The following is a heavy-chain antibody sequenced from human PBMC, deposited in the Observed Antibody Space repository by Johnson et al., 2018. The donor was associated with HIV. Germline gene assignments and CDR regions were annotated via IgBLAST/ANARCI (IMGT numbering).Heavy chain of an antibody. CDR3: AKGLIGAFDI. D-gene: IGHD2/OR15-2a*01. CDR2: ISGSGGST. J-gene: IGHJ3*02. Sequence: VQLVESGGLVQPGGSLRLSCAASGFTFSSYAMSWVRQAPGKGLEWVSAISGSGGSTYYADSVKGRFTISRDNSKNTLYLQMNSLRAEDTAVYYCAKGLIGAFDIWGQGTMVTVSS. V-gene: IGHV3-23*04. CDR1: GFTFSSYA.